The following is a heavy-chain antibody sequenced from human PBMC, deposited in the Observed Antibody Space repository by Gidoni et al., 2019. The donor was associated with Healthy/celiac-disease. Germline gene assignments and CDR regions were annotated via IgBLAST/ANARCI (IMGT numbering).Heavy chain of an antibody. D-gene: IGHD6-19*01. CDR1: GFTFSSYS. V-gene: IGHV3-21*01. CDR3: AREAGNYYGMDV. Sequence: EVQLVESGGGLVKPGGSLRLSCAASGFTFSSYSMNWVRQAPGKGLEWVSSISSSSSYIYYADSVKGRFTISRDNAKNSLYLQMNSLRAEDTAVYYCAREAGNYYGMDVWGQGTTVTVSS. CDR2: ISSSSSYI. J-gene: IGHJ6*02.